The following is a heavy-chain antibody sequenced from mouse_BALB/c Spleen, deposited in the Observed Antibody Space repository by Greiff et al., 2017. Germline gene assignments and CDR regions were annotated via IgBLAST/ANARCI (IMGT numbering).Heavy chain of an antibody. CDR1: GFSLTGYG. D-gene: IGHD2-1*01. CDR3: ARVYYGNYRAMDY. Sequence: VKLMESGPGLVAPSQSLSITCTVSGFSLTGYGVNWVRQPPGKGLEWLGMIWGDGSTDYNSALKSRLSISKDNSKSQVFLKMNSLQTDDTARYYCARVYYGNYRAMDYWGQGTSVTVSS. J-gene: IGHJ4*01. V-gene: IGHV2-6-7*01. CDR2: IWGDGST.